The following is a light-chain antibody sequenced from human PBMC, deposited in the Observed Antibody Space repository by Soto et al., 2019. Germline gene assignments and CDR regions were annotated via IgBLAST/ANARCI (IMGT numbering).Light chain of an antibody. V-gene: IGLV2-18*02. J-gene: IGLJ1*01. CDR2: EVS. CDR1: SSDVGSYNR. CDR3: NSYTSSNTYV. Sequence: QSVLTQPPSVSGSPGQSVTISCTGTSSDVGSYNRVSWYQQPPGTAPKLMIYEVSNRPSGVPDRFSGSKSGNTASLTISGLQPEDEADYHCNSYTSSNTYVFGTGTKVTVL.